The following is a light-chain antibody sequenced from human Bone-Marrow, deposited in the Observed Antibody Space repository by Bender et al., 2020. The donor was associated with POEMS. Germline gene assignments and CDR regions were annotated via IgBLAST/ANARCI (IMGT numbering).Light chain of an antibody. V-gene: IGLV2-14*01. CDR1: SGDVGGYKY. CDR3: SSYTSSGTLLL. Sequence: QSALTQPASVSGSPGQSITISCTGTSGDVGGYKYVSWYQQHPGKAPKVLIYEGNKRPSGVSDRFSGSKSGNTASLTISGLQAEDEADYHCSSYTSSGTLLLFGGGTKLTVL. J-gene: IGLJ2*01. CDR2: EGN.